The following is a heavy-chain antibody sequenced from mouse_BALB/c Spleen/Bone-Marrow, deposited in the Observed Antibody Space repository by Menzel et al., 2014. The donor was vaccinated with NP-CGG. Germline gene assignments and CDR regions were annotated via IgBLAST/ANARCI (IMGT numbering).Heavy chain of an antibody. J-gene: IGHJ4*01. D-gene: IGHD1-1*01. Sequence: VKLMESGAELAKPGASVKMSCKASGYTFTRYWIHWVKPGPGQGLEWIGYINPSTGYTEYNQKFKDKATLTADKSSSTAYIQLSSLTSEDSAVYYCARVDYYVKGCAMDYWGQGTSVTVSS. V-gene: IGHV1-7*01. CDR1: GYTFTRYW. CDR3: ARVDYYVKGCAMDY. CDR2: INPSTGYT.